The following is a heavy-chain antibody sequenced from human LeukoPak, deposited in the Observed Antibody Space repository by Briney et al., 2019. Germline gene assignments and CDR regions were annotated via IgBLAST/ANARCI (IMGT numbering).Heavy chain of an antibody. CDR2: MNQDGSEK. CDR3: ARDSGYDCFDY. V-gene: IGHV3-7*01. J-gene: IGHJ4*02. CDR1: GFTFSGSW. Sequence: GGSLRLSCAASGFTFSGSWMAWVRQAPGKGLEWVANMNQDGSEKNYVDSVKGRFTISGDNAKNSLYLQMNSLRAEDTAVYYCARDSGYDCFDYWGQGTLVTVSS. D-gene: IGHD5-12*01.